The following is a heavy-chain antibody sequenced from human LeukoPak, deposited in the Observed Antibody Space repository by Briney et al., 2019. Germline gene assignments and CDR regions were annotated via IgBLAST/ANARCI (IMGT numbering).Heavy chain of an antibody. J-gene: IGHJ4*02. CDR3: ARTGGRGSPLTGYHDY. Sequence: PSGTLSLTCTVSGGSISSSSAYWGWIRLPPGKGLEWIGSIYYSKNTYYNPSLKSRVTISADTSKNHFSLKLSSVTAADTAVYYCARTGGRGSPLTGYHDYWGQGALVTGSS. CDR1: GGSISSSSAY. CDR2: IYYSKNT. V-gene: IGHV4-39*02. D-gene: IGHD3-9*01.